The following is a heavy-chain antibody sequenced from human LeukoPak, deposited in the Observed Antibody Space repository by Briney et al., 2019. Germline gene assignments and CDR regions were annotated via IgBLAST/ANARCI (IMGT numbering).Heavy chain of an antibody. CDR3: ASLYWVTSIGDWFDP. J-gene: IGHJ5*02. D-gene: IGHD2-21*02. CDR1: GYTFTGYY. Sequence: GASVKVSFKASGYTFTGYYMHWVRQAPGQGLEWMGRINPNIGGTNYAQKFQGRVTMTRDTSISTAYMELSRLRSDDTAVYYCASLYWVTSIGDWFDPWGQGTLVTVSS. V-gene: IGHV1-2*06. CDR2: INPNIGGT.